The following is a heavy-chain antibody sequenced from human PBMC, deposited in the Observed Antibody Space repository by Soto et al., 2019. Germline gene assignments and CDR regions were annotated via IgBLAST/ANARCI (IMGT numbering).Heavy chain of an antibody. CDR3: TREIPYFDS. J-gene: IGHJ4*02. CDR2: IRSKDYGGTT. V-gene: IGHV3-49*02. Sequence: GGSLRLSCATSGFTFTYFSISWVRQAPGRGLEWVGFIRSKDYGGTTEYAASVKGRFAISRDDSTGVAYLQMNSPKNEDTAVYYCTREIPYFDSWGQGTLVTVSS. CDR1: GFTFTYFS.